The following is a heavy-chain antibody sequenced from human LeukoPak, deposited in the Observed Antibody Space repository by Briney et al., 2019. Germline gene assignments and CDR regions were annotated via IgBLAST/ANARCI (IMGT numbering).Heavy chain of an antibody. CDR2: ISSSSSTI. CDR3: ARDSAYSSSWSSVIVYDY. V-gene: IGHV3-48*04. Sequence: GGSLRLSCAASGFTFSSYSMNWVRQAPGKGLEWVSYISSSSSTIYYADSVKGRFTISRDNAKNSLYLQMNSLRAEDTAVYYCARDSAYSSSWSSVIVYDYWGQGTLVTVSS. CDR1: GFTFSSYS. D-gene: IGHD6-13*01. J-gene: IGHJ4*02.